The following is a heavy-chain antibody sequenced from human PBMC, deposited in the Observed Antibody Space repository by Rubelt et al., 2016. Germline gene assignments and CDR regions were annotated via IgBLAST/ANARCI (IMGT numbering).Heavy chain of an antibody. CDR1: GFTFSSYW. CDR2: IKQDGSEK. Sequence: EVQLVKSGGGLVQPGGSLRLSCAASGFTFSSYWMSWVRQAPGKGLEWVANIKQDGSEKYYVDSVKGRLTISRDNAKNSLDRQMNGLRAEDTAVYYCARDTSGDYIDAFDIWGQGTMVTVSS. D-gene: IGHD4-17*01. V-gene: IGHV3-7*05. CDR3: ARDTSGDYIDAFDI. J-gene: IGHJ3*02.